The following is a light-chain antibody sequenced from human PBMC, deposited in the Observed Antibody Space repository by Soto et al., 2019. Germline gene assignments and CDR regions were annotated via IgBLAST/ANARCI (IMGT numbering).Light chain of an antibody. CDR3: CSYAGSNTFYV. J-gene: IGLJ1*01. Sequence: QSVLTQPASVSGSPGQSITISCTGASSDVGTYNLVSWYQQHPGKAPKLMIYEVSKRPSGVSNRFSGSKSGNTASLTISGLQAEEEADYYACSYAGSNTFYVFGTGTKVTVL. CDR1: SSDVGTYNL. CDR2: EVS. V-gene: IGLV2-23*02.